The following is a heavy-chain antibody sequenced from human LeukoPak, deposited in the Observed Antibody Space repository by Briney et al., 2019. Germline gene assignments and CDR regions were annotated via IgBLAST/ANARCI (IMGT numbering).Heavy chain of an antibody. Sequence: SETLSLTCTVSGGSTSSYYWSWIRQPPGKGLEWIGYIYYSGSTNYNPSLKSRVTISVDTSKNQFSLKLSSVTAADTAVYYCARESQEKYYFDYWGQGTLVTVSS. CDR3: ARESQEKYYFDY. J-gene: IGHJ4*02. V-gene: IGHV4-59*12. CDR1: GGSTSSYY. D-gene: IGHD5-24*01. CDR2: IYYSGST.